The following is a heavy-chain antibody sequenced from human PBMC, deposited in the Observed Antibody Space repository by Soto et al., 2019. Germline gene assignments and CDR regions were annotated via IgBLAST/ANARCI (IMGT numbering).Heavy chain of an antibody. J-gene: IGHJ6*02. Sequence: ASVKVSCKASGYTFTSYGISWVRQAPGQGLEWMGWISAYNGNTNYAQKLQGRVTMTTDTSTSTAYMELRSLRSDDTAVYYCARSRRGGPTPSSMDVWGQGTTVTVSS. CDR1: GYTFTSYG. CDR2: ISAYNGNT. CDR3: ARSRRGGPTPSSMDV. V-gene: IGHV1-18*01. D-gene: IGHD2-15*01.